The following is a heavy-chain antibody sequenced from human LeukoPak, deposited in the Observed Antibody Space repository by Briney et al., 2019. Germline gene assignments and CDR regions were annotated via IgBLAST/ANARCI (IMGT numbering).Heavy chain of an antibody. D-gene: IGHD3-22*01. J-gene: IGHJ4*02. CDR3: ARVQKGGYYDSSGYYLD. V-gene: IGHV1-18*01. CDR1: GYTFTSYG. CDR2: ISAYNGNT. Sequence: GASVKVSCKASGYTFTSYGISWVRQAPGQGLEWMGWISAYNGNTNYAQKLQGRVTMTTDTSTSTAYMELRSLRSDDTAVYYCARVQKGGYYDSSGYYLDWGQGTLVTVSS.